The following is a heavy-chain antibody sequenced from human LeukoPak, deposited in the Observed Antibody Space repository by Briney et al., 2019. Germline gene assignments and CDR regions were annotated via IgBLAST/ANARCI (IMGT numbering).Heavy chain of an antibody. V-gene: IGHV4-61*02. J-gene: IGHJ5*02. Sequence: PSETLSLTCTVSGGSISSGSYYWSWIRQPAGKGLEWIGRIYTSGSTNYNPSLKSRVTISVDTSKNQFSLKLSSVTAADTAVYYCARDQGDRRGVVNWFDPWGQGTLVTVSS. D-gene: IGHD3-3*01. CDR2: IYTSGST. CDR3: ARDQGDRRGVVNWFDP. CDR1: GGSISSGSYY.